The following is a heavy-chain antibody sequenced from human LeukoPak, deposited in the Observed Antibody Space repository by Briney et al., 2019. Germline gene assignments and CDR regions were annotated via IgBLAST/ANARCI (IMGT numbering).Heavy chain of an antibody. CDR2: IFHRGDT. Sequence: SETVSLACMVSGGSISSSGYYWGWIRQPPGKGLEWIANIFHRGDTYYNPSLKSRATITVDTSKNQFSLKLSSVTAADTAVYYCARLVDYYDSRGYFDSWGQGTLVTVSS. CDR3: ARLVDYYDSRGYFDS. CDR1: GGSISSSGYY. D-gene: IGHD3-22*01. V-gene: IGHV4-39*01. J-gene: IGHJ4*02.